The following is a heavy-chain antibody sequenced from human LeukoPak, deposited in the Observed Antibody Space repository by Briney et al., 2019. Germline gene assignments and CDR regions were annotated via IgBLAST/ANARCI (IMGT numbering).Heavy chain of an antibody. V-gene: IGHV3-7*03. D-gene: IGHD6-13*01. CDR1: GFTFSSYW. Sequence: GGSLRLSCAASGFTFSSYWMHWVRQAPGKGLEWVANIKQDGSETHYVDSVRGRFTISRDNAKNSLYLQMNTLRAEDTAVYYCASPPSLGYWGQGTLVTVSS. CDR2: IKQDGSET. CDR3: ASPPSLGY. J-gene: IGHJ4*02.